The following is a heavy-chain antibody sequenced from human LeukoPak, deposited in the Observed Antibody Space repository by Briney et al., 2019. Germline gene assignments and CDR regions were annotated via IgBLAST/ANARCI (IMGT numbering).Heavy chain of an antibody. V-gene: IGHV1-18*01. CDR3: ARDLGWELLRGGFDY. J-gene: IGHJ4*02. CDR1: GYTFTSYG. CDR2: ISAYNGNT. D-gene: IGHD1-26*01. Sequence: ASVKVSCKASGYTFTSYGISWVRQAPGQGLEWMGWISAYNGNTNYAQKLQGRVTMTTDTSTSTAYIELRSLRSDDTAVYYCARDLGWELLRGGFDYWGQGTLVTVSS.